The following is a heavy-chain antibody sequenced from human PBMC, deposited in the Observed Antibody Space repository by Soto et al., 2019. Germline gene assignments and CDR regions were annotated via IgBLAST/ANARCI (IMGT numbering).Heavy chain of an antibody. CDR1: GGSISGYH. Sequence: PSETLSLTCTASGGSISGYHWSWIRQPAGKGLEWIGRMYNSERTNYNPSLKSRVTMSMDTSKNQFSLKLTSVTAADTAVYFCAREPLAHSYFDLWGQGTLVTVSS. CDR3: AREPLAHSYFDL. J-gene: IGHJ4*02. V-gene: IGHV4-4*07. CDR2: MYNSERT.